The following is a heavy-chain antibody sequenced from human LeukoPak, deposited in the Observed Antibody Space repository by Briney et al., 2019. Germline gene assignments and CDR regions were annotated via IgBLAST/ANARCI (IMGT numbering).Heavy chain of an antibody. D-gene: IGHD1-1*01. Sequence: GGSLRLSRAASGFTVSSNYMSWVRQAPGKGLEWVSVIYSGGSTYYADSVKGRFTISRDNSKNTLYLQMNSLRAEDTAVYYCARGVSRTSWFDPWGQGTLVTVSS. J-gene: IGHJ5*02. CDR1: GFTVSSNY. CDR2: IYSGGST. V-gene: IGHV3-66*01. CDR3: ARGVSRTSWFDP.